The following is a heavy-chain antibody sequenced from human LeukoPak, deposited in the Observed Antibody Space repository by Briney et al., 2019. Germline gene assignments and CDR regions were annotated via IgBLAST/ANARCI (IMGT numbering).Heavy chain of an antibody. Sequence: SVKVSCKTSGDTLTYYALSWVRQAPGQGLEWLGGVMPLFGSPKYAQKFQGRVTITTDDSRSTAYMELRSLQSDDTAVYYCATGMENILYYYMDFWGKGTSVTVSS. CDR1: GDTLTYYA. CDR3: ATGMENILYYYMDF. V-gene: IGHV1-69*05. D-gene: IGHD1/OR15-1a*01. J-gene: IGHJ6*03. CDR2: VMPLFGSP.